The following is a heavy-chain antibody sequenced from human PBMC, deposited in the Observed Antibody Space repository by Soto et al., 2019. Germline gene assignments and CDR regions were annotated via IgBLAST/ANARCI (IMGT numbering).Heavy chain of an antibody. V-gene: IGHV3-23*01. CDR1: GFTFSSYA. J-gene: IGHJ5*02. Sequence: GGSLRLSCAASGFTFSSYAMSWVRQAPGKGLEWVSAISGSGGSTYYADSVKGRFTISRDNSKNTLYLQMNSLRAEDTAVYYCAKDVVSSGWYPGWFDPWGQGTLVTVSS. CDR3: AKDVVSSGWYPGWFDP. D-gene: IGHD6-19*01. CDR2: ISGSGGST.